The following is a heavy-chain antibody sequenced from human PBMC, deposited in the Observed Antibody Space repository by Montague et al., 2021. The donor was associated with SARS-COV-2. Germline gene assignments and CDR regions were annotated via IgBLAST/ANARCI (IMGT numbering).Heavy chain of an antibody. CDR1: GGPISSSSYY. CDR3: ARVGRQQLVRLSGMDV. V-gene: IGHV4-39*07. D-gene: IGHD6-13*01. Sequence: SETLSLTCTVSGGPISSSSYYWGWIRQPPGKGLEWIGSIYYSGSTYYXPSLKSRVTISADTSKNQFSLKLSSVTAADTAVYYCARVGRQQLVRLSGMDVWGQGTTVTVSS. J-gene: IGHJ6*02. CDR2: IYYSGST.